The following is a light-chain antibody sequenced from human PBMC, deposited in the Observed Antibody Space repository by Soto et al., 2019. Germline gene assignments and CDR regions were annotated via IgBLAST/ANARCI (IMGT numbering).Light chain of an antibody. J-gene: IGKJ1*01. CDR3: QQYNTSPWT. CDR1: QSISSS. V-gene: IGKV1-5*03. CDR2: KAS. Sequence: DIPMTQSPSTLSAFVGDRVTITCRASQSISSSLPWYQQKPGKAPKLLIYKASSLESGVPSRFGGSGSGTEFTLTINSLQPDDFATYYCQQYNTSPWTFGQGTKVEIK.